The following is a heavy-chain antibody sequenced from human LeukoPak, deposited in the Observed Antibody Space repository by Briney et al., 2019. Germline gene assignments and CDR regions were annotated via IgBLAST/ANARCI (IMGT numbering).Heavy chain of an antibody. V-gene: IGHV4-38-2*02. CDR1: GFSISSGHY. CDR2: VYQSGTT. J-gene: IGHJ4*02. D-gene: IGHD5-18*01. Sequence: SETLSLTRTVSGFSISSGHYWGWVRQPPGAGLEWIGSVYQSGTTYYNPSLKSRVTTSVDMSKDQFSLRLRPVTAADTAVYYCARIFIRNGYSSYFDCWGQGTLVTVSS. CDR3: ARIFIRNGYSSYFDC.